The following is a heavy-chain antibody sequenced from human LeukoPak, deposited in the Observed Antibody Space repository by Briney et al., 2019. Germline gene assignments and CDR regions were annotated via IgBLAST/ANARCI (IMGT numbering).Heavy chain of an antibody. V-gene: IGHV1-18*01. D-gene: IGHD5-12*01. CDR3: ARAVDSSPCGDV. CDR2: ISAYNGNT. Sequence: ASVKVSCKASGYTFTSYGISWARQPPAQGLEWMGWISAYNGNTNYAQKLQGRVTMTTDTSTSTAYMELRSLRSDDTAVYYCARAVDSSPCGDVWGQGTTVTVSS. J-gene: IGHJ6*02. CDR1: GYTFTSYG.